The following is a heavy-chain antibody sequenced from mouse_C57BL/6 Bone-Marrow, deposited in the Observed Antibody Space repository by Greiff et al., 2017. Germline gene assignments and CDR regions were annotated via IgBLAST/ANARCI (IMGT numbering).Heavy chain of an antibody. J-gene: IGHJ3*01. CDR2: IYPGSGNT. D-gene: IGHD2-14*01. V-gene: IGHV1-76*01. Sequence: VQLQQSGAELVRPGASVKLSCKASGYTFTDYYINWVKQRPGQGLEWIARIYPGSGNTYYNEKFKGKATLTAEKSSSTAYMQRSSLTSEDSAVYFCARGGIGAWFAYWGQGTLVTVSA. CDR1: GYTFTDYY. CDR3: ARGGIGAWFAY.